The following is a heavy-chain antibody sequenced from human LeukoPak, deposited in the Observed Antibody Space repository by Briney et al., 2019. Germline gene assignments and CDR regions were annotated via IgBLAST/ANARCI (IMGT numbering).Heavy chain of an antibody. CDR3: ARDGGNYSPQDY. D-gene: IGHD1-26*01. CDR1: GFIFSNYA. CDR2: INTDGSSP. J-gene: IGHJ4*02. Sequence: GGSLRLSCAASGFIFSNYAMSWVRQAPGKGLVWLSCINTDGSSPTYADSVKGRFTISRDNAKNTLSLQMNSLRAEDTAVYYCARDGGNYSPQDYWGQGTLVTVSS. V-gene: IGHV3-74*01.